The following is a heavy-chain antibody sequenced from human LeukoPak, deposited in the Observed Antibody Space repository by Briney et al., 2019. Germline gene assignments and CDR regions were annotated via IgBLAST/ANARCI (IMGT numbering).Heavy chain of an antibody. CDR1: GYTLTELS. CDR2: FVPEDGET. V-gene: IGHV1-24*01. CDR3: ATRILVRSGRVY. Sequence: ASVKVSCKVSGYTLTELSMHWVRQAPGKGLEWMGGFVPEDGETIYAQKFQGRVTMTEDTSTDTAYMELSSLRSEDTAVYYCATRILVRSGRVYWGQGTLVTVSS. J-gene: IGHJ4*02. D-gene: IGHD1-26*01.